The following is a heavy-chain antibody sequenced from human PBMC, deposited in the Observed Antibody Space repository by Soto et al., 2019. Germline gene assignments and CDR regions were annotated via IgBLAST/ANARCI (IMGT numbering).Heavy chain of an antibody. J-gene: IGHJ4*02. V-gene: IGHV1-18*04. CDR1: GYTFTSYG. Sequence: ASVKVSCKASGYTFTSYGISWVRQAPGQGLEWMGWISAYNGNTNYAQKLQGRVTMTTDTPTSTAYMELRSLRSDDTAVYYCARALIRITMIVVVTPGYFDYWGQGTLVTVSS. CDR2: ISAYNGNT. D-gene: IGHD3-22*01. CDR3: ARALIRITMIVVVTPGYFDY.